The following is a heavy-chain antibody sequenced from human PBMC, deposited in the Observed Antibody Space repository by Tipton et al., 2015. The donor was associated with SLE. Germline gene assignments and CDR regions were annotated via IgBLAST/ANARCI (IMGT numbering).Heavy chain of an antibody. J-gene: IGHJ6*02. CDR3: ARTAYGLNV. CDR1: GFTFSSHA. V-gene: IGHV3-30*04. Sequence: SLRLSCAASGFTFSSHAMHWVRQAPGKGLEWVAVMSYDGNYKDYVASVKGRFTISRDNSKNTLYLQMNSLRAEDTAVYYCARTAYGLNVWGQGTTVTVSS. CDR2: MSYDGNYK.